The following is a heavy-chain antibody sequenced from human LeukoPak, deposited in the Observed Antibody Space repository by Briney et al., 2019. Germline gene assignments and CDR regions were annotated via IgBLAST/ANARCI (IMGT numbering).Heavy chain of an antibody. D-gene: IGHD6-13*01. CDR3: ARSQWSSSKLYYYYYGMDV. Sequence: GASVKVSCKASGYTFTSYAMHWVRQAPGQRLEWMGWINASNGNTKYSQKFQGRVTITRDTSASTAYMELSSLRSEDTAVYYCARSQWSSSKLYYYYYGMDVWGQGTTVTVSS. CDR2: INASNGNT. CDR1: GYTFTSYA. J-gene: IGHJ6*02. V-gene: IGHV1-3*01.